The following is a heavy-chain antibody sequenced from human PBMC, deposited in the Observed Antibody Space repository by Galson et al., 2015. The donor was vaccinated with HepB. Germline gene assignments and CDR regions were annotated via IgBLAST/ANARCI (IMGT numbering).Heavy chain of an antibody. CDR3: VHGVASTRRVDE. CDR2: IYGHDVK. V-gene: IGHV2-5*01. J-gene: IGHJ4*02. D-gene: IGHD2-2*01. CDR1: GFSLTSNVET. Sequence: PALEKPTQTLTLTCTFSGFSLTSNVETVGWARQPPGKATEWLEIIYGHDVKNYRPSLKNRLTIAKDTSKNEVVLTMTDMDLGDTATYSCVHGVASTRRVDEWGPGILVTVSS.